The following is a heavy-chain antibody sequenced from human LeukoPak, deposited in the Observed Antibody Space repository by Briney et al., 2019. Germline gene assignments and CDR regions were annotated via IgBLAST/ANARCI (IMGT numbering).Heavy chain of an antibody. J-gene: IGHJ4*02. CDR2: INPNSGGT. CDR3: ARSIPPYYDILTGYGPLY. Sequence: ASVKVSCKASRYTFTGYYMHWVRQAPGQGLEWMGRINPNSGGTNYAQKFQGRVTMTRDTSISTAYIELSRLRSDDTAVYYCARSIPPYYDILTGYGPLYWGQGTLVTVSS. V-gene: IGHV1-2*06. D-gene: IGHD3-9*01. CDR1: RYTFTGYY.